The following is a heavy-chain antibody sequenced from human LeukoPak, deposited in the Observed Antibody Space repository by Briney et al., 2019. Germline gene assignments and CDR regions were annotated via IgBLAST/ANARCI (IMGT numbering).Heavy chain of an antibody. J-gene: IGHJ6*03. D-gene: IGHD6-19*01. CDR1: GFTFSSYG. Sequence: GRSLRLSCAASGFTFSSYGMHWVRQAPGKGLEWVAVISYDGSNKYYADSVKGRFTISRDNAKNSLYLQMNSLRAEDTAVYYCAREGSSGWPFYYYYYMDVWGKGTTVTISS. V-gene: IGHV3-30*03. CDR2: ISYDGSNK. CDR3: AREGSSGWPFYYYYYMDV.